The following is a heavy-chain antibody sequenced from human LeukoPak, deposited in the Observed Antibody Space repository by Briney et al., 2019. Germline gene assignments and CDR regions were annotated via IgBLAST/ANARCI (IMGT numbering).Heavy chain of an antibody. CDR1: GGSISSYY. Sequence: TSETLSLTCTVSGGSISSYYWSWIRQPPGKRLEWIGYIHHSGSSNYNPSLKSRVTMSVDTSKNQFSLKLSSVTAADTAVYYCARHPDSIAVAGIDYWGQGTLVTVSS. D-gene: IGHD6-19*01. V-gene: IGHV4-59*08. J-gene: IGHJ4*02. CDR3: ARHPDSIAVAGIDY. CDR2: IHHSGSS.